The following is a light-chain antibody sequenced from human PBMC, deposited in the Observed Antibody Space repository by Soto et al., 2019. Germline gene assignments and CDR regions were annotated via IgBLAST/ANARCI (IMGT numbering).Light chain of an antibody. CDR3: QQYNSYSYP. CDR2: KAS. CDR1: QSISSW. Sequence: DIQMTQSPSTLSASVGDRVTITCRASQSISSWLAWYQQKPGKAPKLLIYKASSLESGVPSRFSGSGSGTEVTLPISSLQPDDFATYYCQQYNSYSYPFGQGTKLEIK. V-gene: IGKV1-5*03. J-gene: IGKJ2*01.